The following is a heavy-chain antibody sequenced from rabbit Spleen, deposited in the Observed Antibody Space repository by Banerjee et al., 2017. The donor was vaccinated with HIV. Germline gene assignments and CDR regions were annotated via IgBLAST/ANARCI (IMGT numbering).Heavy chain of an antibody. Sequence: QSLEESGGDLVKPGASLTLTCTASGFSFSSSDYMCWVRQAPGKGLEWISCIAGSSGDTYYASWAKGRFTISKTSSTTVTLKMTSLTAADTATYFCARDLVTAIGWNFALWGQGTLVTVS. V-gene: IGHV1S40*01. CDR3: ARDLVTAIGWNFAL. J-gene: IGHJ3*01. CDR1: GFSFSSSDY. CDR2: IAGSSGDT. D-gene: IGHD7-1*01.